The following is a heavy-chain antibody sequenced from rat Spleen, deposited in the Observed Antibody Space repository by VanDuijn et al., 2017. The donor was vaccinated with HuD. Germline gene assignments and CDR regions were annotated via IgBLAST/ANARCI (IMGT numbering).Heavy chain of an antibody. CDR1: GFDFNTYA. Sequence: EVQVVGSGGGLVQPKGSLKLSCAASGFDFNTYAVTWVRQAPGKGLDWVASISIKTHNYVTLYADSVKDRFTISRDDSQSMVYLQMNNLKTEDTALYYCTVELAGYNYPNWFAYWGQGTLVTVSS. V-gene: IGHV10-4*01. J-gene: IGHJ3*01. D-gene: IGHD1-4*01. CDR2: ISIKTHNYVT. CDR3: TVELAGYNYPNWFAY.